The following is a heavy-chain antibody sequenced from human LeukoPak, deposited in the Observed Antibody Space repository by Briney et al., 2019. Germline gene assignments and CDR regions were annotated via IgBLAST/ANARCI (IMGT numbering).Heavy chain of an antibody. CDR2: INPNSGGT. CDR1: GYTFTGYY. CDR3: AREIDRDGYNRFFDY. J-gene: IGHJ4*02. D-gene: IGHD5-24*01. V-gene: IGHV1-2*06. Sequence: GASVKVSCKASGYTFTGYYMHWVRQAPGQGLEWMGRINPNSGGTNYAQKFQGRVTMTRDTSISTAYMELSRLRSDDTAVYYCAREIDRDGYNRFFDYWGQGTLVTVSS.